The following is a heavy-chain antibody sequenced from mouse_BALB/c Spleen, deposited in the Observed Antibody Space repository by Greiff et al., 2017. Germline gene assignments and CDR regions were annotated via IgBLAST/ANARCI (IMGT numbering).Heavy chain of an antibody. V-gene: IGHV2-9*02. CDR2: IWAGGST. Sequence: VHLVESGPGLVAPSQSLSITCTVSGFSLTSYGVHWVRQPPGKGLEWLGVIWAGGSTNYNSALMSRLSISKDNSKSQVFLKMNSLQTDDTAMYYCARAPLITTVVDMDYWGQGTSVTVSS. D-gene: IGHD1-1*01. CDR3: ARAPLITTVVDMDY. J-gene: IGHJ4*01. CDR1: GFSLTSYG.